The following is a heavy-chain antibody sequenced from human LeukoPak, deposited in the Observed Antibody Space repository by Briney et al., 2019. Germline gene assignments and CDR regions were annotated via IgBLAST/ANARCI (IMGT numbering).Heavy chain of an antibody. CDR3: ARDPRTTIDYYYYGMDV. V-gene: IGHV1-18*01. D-gene: IGHD4-11*01. CDR1: GYTFTSYG. CDR2: ISAYNGNT. J-gene: IGHJ6*02. Sequence: ASVKVSCKASGYTFTSYGISWVRRAPGQGLEWMGWISAYNGNTNYAQKLQGRVTMTTDTSTSTAYMELRSLRSDDTAVYYCARDPRTTIDYYYYGMDVWGQGTTVTVSS.